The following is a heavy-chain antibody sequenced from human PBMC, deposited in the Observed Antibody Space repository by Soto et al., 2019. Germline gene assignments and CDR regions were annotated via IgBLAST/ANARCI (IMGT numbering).Heavy chain of an antibody. D-gene: IGHD5-12*01. J-gene: IGHJ3*02. V-gene: IGHV3-53*04. CDR1: GFTVSSNY. Sequence: EVQLVESGGGLVQPGGSLRLSCAASGFTVSSNYMSWVRQAPGKGLEWVSVIYSGGSTYYADSVKGRFTISRHNSKNTLYLQMNSLRAEDTVVYYCASLQHWLRPKGDDAFVIWGQETMVTVSS. CDR2: IYSGGST. CDR3: ASLQHWLRPKGDDAFVI.